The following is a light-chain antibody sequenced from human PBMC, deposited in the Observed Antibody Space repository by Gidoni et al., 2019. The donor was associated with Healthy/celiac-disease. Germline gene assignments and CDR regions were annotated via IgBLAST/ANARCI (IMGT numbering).Light chain of an antibody. CDR3: QQYNNWPPWT. V-gene: IGKV3-15*01. CDR2: GAS. Sequence: IVMPHFLATLSVSPGERATLSCRASQSVSSNLAWYQQKPGQAPRLLISGASTRATGIPARFSGSGSGTEFTLTISSLQSEDFAVYYCQQYNNWPPWTFGQGTKVEIK. CDR1: QSVSSN. J-gene: IGKJ1*01.